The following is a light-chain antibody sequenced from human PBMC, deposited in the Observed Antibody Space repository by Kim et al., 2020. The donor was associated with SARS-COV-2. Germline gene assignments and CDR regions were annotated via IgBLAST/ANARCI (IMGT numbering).Light chain of an antibody. CDR2: GKN. Sequence: ALGRTVRITCQGDSLRSYYASWYQQKPGQAPVLVIYGKNNRPSGIPDQFSGSSSGNTASLTITGAQAEDEADYYCNSRDSSGNHLVFGGGTQLTVL. J-gene: IGLJ2*01. V-gene: IGLV3-19*01. CDR3: NSRDSSGNHLV. CDR1: SLRSYY.